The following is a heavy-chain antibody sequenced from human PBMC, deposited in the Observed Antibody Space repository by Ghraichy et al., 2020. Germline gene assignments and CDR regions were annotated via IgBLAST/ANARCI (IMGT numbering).Heavy chain of an antibody. CDR1: AFTFSSYA. J-gene: IGHJ3*02. Sequence: GGSLRLSCAASAFTFSSYAMTWVRQAPGKGLEWVSTIRSSGSSTYYTDSVKGRFTISRDNSENTLYLQMNSLRAEDTAVYYCAKDRDYYDSSGYYFNAFDIWGQGTLVTVSS. D-gene: IGHD3-22*01. CDR3: AKDRDYYDSSGYYFNAFDI. CDR2: IRSSGSST. V-gene: IGHV3-23*01.